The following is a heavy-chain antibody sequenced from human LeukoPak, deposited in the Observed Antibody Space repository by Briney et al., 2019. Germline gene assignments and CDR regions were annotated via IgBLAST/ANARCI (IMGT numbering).Heavy chain of an antibody. CDR2: ISAYNGNT. J-gene: IGHJ5*02. Sequence: ASVKVSCKASGYTFTSYGISWVRQAPGQGLEWMGWISAYNGNTNYAQKLQGRLTMTTDTSTSTAHMELRSLRSDDTAVYYCARVGYEFVWGSYRESWFDPWGQGTLVTVSS. D-gene: IGHD3-16*02. V-gene: IGHV1-18*01. CDR1: GYTFTSYG. CDR3: ARVGYEFVWGSYRESWFDP.